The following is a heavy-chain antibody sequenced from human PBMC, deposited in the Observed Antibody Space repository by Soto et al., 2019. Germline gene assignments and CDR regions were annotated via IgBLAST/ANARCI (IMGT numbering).Heavy chain of an antibody. V-gene: IGHV5-10-1*01. CDR2: IDPSDSYT. CDR1: GYSFTSYR. D-gene: IGHD6-6*01. J-gene: IGHJ4*02. CDR3: ARGSAARPYYFDY. Sequence: ESLKISCKGSGYSFTSYRISWVRQMPGKGLEWMGRIDPSDSYTNYSPSFQGHVTISADKSISTAYLQWSSLKASDTAMYYCARGSAARPYYFDYWGQGTLVTVSS.